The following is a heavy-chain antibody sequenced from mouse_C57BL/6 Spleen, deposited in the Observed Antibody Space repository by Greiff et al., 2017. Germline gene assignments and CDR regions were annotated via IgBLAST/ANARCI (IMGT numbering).Heavy chain of an antibody. CDR3: VRQSPYAMDY. V-gene: IGHV10-1*01. CDR1: GFSFNNYA. J-gene: IGHJ4*01. CDR2: IRSKSNNYAT. Sequence: DVKLVESGGGLVQPKGSLKLSCAASGFSFNNYAMNWVRQAPGKGLEWVARIRSKSNNYATYYADSVKDRFTISRDDSESMLYLQMNNLKTEDTAMYYCVRQSPYAMDYWGQGTSVTVSS.